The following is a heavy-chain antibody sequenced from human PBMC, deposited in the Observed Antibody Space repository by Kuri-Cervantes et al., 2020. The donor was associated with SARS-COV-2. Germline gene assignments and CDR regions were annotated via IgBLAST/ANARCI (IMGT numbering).Heavy chain of an antibody. Sequence: GESLKISCVASGFTFSNYVIHWVRQAPGRGLEWVAVIWYDGENEYYAGSVKGRFTISRDNSKNTVSLHMNSLRAEDTAMYYCARGAANYYYMDVWGKGTTVTDSS. J-gene: IGHJ6*03. CDR3: ARGAANYYYMDV. CDR2: IWYDGENE. V-gene: IGHV3-33*08. CDR1: GFTFSNYV. D-gene: IGHD3-16*01.